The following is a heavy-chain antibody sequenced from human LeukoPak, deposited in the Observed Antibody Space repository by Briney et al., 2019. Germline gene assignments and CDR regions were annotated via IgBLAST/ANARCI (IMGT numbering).Heavy chain of an antibody. Sequence: GGSLRLSCAASGFTFSSHGMHWVRQAPGKGLEWVSGINWNGGSTGYADSVKGRFTISRDNAKNSLYLQMNSLRAEDTALYYCAREPTYSSSWYTNCDYWGQGTLVTVSS. CDR2: INWNGGST. CDR1: GFTFSSHG. CDR3: AREPTYSSSWYTNCDY. J-gene: IGHJ4*02. V-gene: IGHV3-20*04. D-gene: IGHD6-13*01.